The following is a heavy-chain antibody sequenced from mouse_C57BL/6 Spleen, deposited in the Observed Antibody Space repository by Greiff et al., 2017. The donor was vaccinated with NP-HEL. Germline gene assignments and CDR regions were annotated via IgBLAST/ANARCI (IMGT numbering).Heavy chain of an antibody. Sequence: EVKLVESGGGLVQPKGSLKLSCAASGFSFNTYAMNWVRQAPGKGLEWVARIRSKSNNYATYYADSVKDRFTISRDDSESMLYLQMNNLKTEDTAMYYCVSSHYYGSSPYAMDYWGQGTSVTVSS. CDR1: GFSFNTYA. V-gene: IGHV10-1*01. CDR3: VSSHYYGSSPYAMDY. D-gene: IGHD1-1*01. J-gene: IGHJ4*01. CDR2: IRSKSNNYAT.